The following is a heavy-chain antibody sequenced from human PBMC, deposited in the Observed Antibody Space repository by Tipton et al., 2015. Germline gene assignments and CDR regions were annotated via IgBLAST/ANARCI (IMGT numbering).Heavy chain of an antibody. V-gene: IGHV4-61*01. CDR3: ARDLEHGMDV. CDR1: GGSVSSGSYY. Sequence: LRLSCTVSGGSVSSGSYYWSWIRQPPGKGLEWIGYFSFSDTTHYNPSLKSRITISLNTSKNQFSLKMSSVTAADTAVYFCARDLEHGMDVWGQGTTVTVS. J-gene: IGHJ6*02. CDR2: FSFSDTT.